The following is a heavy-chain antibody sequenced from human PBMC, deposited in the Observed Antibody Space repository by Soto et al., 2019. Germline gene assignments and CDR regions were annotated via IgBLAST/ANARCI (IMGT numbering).Heavy chain of an antibody. V-gene: IGHV2-5*02. CDR1: GFSLSTYGMG. J-gene: IGHJ4*02. CDR3: ARRTRGGADLHRLWEEFDS. CDR2: FSWDDDK. Sequence: QITVKESGLTLVKPTETLTLTCTFSGFSLSTYGMGLGWIRQPPGKALEWRALFSWDDDKRYSPSLRSMLTITTVTSQTQVNLTMTNMNPVDTATYDCARRTRGGADLHRLWEEFDSWGQGTLVTVSS. D-gene: IGHD2-21*01.